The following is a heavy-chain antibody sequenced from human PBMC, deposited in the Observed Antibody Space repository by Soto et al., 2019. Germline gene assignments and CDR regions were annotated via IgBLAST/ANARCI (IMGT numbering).Heavy chain of an antibody. V-gene: IGHV4-39*01. Sequence: QLQLQESGPGLVKPSETLSLTCTVSGGSISSSSYYWGWIRQPPGKGLEWIGGIYYSGSTYYNPSLKSRVTISVDTSKNQFSLKLSSVTAADTAVYYCARRGYYAISAFDIWGQGTMVTVSS. CDR3: ARRGYYAISAFDI. CDR2: IYYSGST. D-gene: IGHD2-8*01. CDR1: GGSISSSSYY. J-gene: IGHJ3*02.